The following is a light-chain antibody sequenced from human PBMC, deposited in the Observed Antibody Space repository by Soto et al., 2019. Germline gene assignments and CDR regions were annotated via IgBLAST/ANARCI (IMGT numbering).Light chain of an antibody. CDR1: QSVSSN. V-gene: IGKV3-15*01. CDR3: QQYNNWPPRGT. Sequence: EIVMTQSPATLSVSPGERATLSYRASQSVSSNLAWYQQKPGQAPRLLIYGASTRATGIPARFSGSGSGTEFTLTISSLQSEDVAVYYCQQYNNWPPRGTFGQGTKVEIK. J-gene: IGKJ1*01. CDR2: GAS.